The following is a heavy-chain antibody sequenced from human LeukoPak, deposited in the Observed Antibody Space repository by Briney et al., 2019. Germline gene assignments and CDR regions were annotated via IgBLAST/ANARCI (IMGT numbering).Heavy chain of an antibody. CDR1: GFTFSSYW. D-gene: IGHD3-10*01. CDR3: ARDLEGLLWFGESNFDY. CDR2: IKQDGSEK. J-gene: IGHJ4*02. V-gene: IGHV3-7*01. Sequence: GGSLRLSCAASGFTFSSYWMSWVRQAPGKGLEWVANIKQDGSEKYYVDSVKGRFTISRDNAKNSLYLQMNSLRAEDTAVYYCARDLEGLLWFGESNFDYWGQGTLVTVSS.